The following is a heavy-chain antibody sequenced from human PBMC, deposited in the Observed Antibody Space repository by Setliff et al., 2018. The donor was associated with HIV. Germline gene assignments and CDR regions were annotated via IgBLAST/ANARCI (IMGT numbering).Heavy chain of an antibody. CDR3: ARDPIVFDY. Sequence: PSETLSLTCTVSGGSISSHYWSWIRQPPGKGLEWIGYMHYSGSTNYNPSLKSRVTISVDTSKNQFSLKLSSLTAADTAVYYCARDPIVFDYWGQGTLVTVSS. V-gene: IGHV4-59*08. D-gene: IGHD1-26*01. J-gene: IGHJ4*02. CDR2: MHYSGST. CDR1: GGSISSHY.